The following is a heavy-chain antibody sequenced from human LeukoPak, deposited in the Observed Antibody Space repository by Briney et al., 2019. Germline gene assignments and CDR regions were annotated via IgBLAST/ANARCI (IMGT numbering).Heavy chain of an antibody. CDR1: GFTFSSYE. Sequence: QPGGSLRLSCAASGFTFSSYEMNWVRQAPGKGLEWVSYISSSGSTIYYADSVKGRFTISRDNAKNSLYLQMNSLRAEDTAVYYCAILDIVVVPAAIPVNWFDPWGQGTLVTVSP. D-gene: IGHD2-2*02. CDR2: ISSSGSTI. CDR3: AILDIVVVPAAIPVNWFDP. J-gene: IGHJ5*02. V-gene: IGHV3-48*03.